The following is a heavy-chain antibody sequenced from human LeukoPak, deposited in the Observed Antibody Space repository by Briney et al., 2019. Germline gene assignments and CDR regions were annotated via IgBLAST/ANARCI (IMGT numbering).Heavy chain of an antibody. CDR3: ARGGSGWTYYYYYYMDV. D-gene: IGHD6-19*01. J-gene: IGHJ6*03. V-gene: IGHV4-59*01. CDR1: GGSISSYY. CDR2: IYYSGST. Sequence: SETLSLTCTVSGGSISSYYWSWIRQPPGKGLEWIGYIYYSGSTNYNPSLKSRVTISVDTSKNQFSLKLSSVTAADTAVYYCARGGSGWTYYYYYYMDVWGKGTTVTVSS.